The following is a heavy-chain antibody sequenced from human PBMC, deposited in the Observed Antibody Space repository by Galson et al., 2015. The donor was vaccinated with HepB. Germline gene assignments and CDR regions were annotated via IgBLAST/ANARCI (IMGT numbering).Heavy chain of an antibody. D-gene: IGHD3-10*01. CDR1: GYTFTGYY. CDR3: ARLILFGAPSHGNQDY. V-gene: IGHV1-2*02. Sequence: SVKVSCKASGYTFTGYYMHWVRQAPGQGLEWMGWINPNSGGTNYAQKFQGRVTMTRDTSISTAYMELSRLRSDDTAVYYCARLILFGAPSHGNQDYWGQGTLVTVSS. J-gene: IGHJ4*02. CDR2: INPNSGGT.